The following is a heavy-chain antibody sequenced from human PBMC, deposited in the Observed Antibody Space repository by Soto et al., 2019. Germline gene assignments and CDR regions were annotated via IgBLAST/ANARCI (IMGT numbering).Heavy chain of an antibody. V-gene: IGHV3-23*01. CDR3: AKDQGGGSCYSCWYFDL. Sequence: EVQLLESGGGLVQPGGSLRLSCAASGFTFSSYAMSWVRQAPGKGLEWVSAISGSGGSTYYADSVKGRFTISRDNSKNTLYLQMNSLRAEDTAVYYCAKDQGGGSCYSCWYFDLWGRGTLVTVSS. CDR2: ISGSGGST. J-gene: IGHJ2*01. D-gene: IGHD2-15*01. CDR1: GFTFSSYA.